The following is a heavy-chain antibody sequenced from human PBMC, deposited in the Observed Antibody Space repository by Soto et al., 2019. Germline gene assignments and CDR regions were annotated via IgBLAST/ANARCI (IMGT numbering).Heavy chain of an antibody. Sequence: SVKVSCKASGHTFTSYAMHWVRQAPGQRLEWMGWINAGNGNTKYSQKFQGRVTITRDTSASTAYMELSSLRSEDTAVYYCARDRKSGVGWFDPWGQGTLVTVSS. CDR3: ARDRKSGVGWFDP. CDR2: INAGNGNT. D-gene: IGHD3-10*01. CDR1: GHTFTSYA. V-gene: IGHV1-3*01. J-gene: IGHJ5*02.